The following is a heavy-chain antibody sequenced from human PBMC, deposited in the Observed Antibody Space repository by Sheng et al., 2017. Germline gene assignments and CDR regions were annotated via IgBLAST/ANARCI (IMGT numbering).Heavy chain of an antibody. CDR3: ARGSISSLRGRAHIDV. CDR2: INHSGST. J-gene: IGHJ6*02. Sequence: QVQLQQWGAGLLKPSETLSLTCAVYGGSFSGYYWSWIRQPPGKGLEWIGEINHSGSTNYNPSLXSRVTISVDTSKNQFSLKLSSVTAADTAVYYCARGSISSLRGRAHIDVWGQGTTVTVSS. D-gene: IGHD3-3*02. V-gene: IGHV4-34*01. CDR1: GGSFSGYY.